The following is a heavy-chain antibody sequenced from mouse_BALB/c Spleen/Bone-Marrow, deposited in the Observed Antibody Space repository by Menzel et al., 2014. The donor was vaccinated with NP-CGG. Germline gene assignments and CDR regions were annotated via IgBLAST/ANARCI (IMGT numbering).Heavy chain of an antibody. V-gene: IGHV5-17*02. CDR3: ASSPYGYFDY. CDR2: ISSGSSTI. D-gene: IGHD1-1*01. J-gene: IGHJ2*01. Sequence: EVKLMESGGGLVQPGGSRKLSCAASGFTFSSFGMHWVRQAPEKGLEWVAYISSGSSTIYYADTVKGRFTISRDNPKNTLLLQMTSLRSEDTAMYYCASSPYGYFDYWGQGTTLTVSS. CDR1: GFTFSSFG.